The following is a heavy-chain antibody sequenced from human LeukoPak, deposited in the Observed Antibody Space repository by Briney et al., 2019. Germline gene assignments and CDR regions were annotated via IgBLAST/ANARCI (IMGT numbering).Heavy chain of an antibody. D-gene: IGHD2-8*01. J-gene: IGHJ2*01. V-gene: IGHV4-34*01. Sequence: SETLSLTCAVYGGSFSGYYWSWIRQPPGKGLEWIGEINHSGSTNYNPSLKSRVTISVDTSKNQFSLKLSSVTAADTAVYYCARAGTNGDYWYFDLRGRGTLVTVSS. CDR3: ARAGTNGDYWYFDL. CDR2: INHSGST. CDR1: GGSFSGYY.